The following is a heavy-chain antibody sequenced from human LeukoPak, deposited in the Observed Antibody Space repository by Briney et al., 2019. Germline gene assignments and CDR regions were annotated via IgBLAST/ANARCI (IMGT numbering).Heavy chain of an antibody. V-gene: IGHV1-2*07. J-gene: IGHJ5*01. CDR2: INPNSGGT. CDR1: GYIFARYY. CDR3: ARGVYGGNSVNWLDY. Sequence: ASVKVSFMASGYIFARYYMHWVRQAPGQGLEWMGWINPNSGGTSYAHKFQGRVTMTRDTSNSTAHMELSRLRSDHTAVYYCARGVYGGNSVNWLDYWGQATLVTVSS. D-gene: IGHD4-23*01.